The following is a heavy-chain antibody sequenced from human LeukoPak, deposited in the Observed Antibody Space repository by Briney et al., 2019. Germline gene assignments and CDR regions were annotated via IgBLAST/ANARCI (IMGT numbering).Heavy chain of an antibody. Sequence: PSETLSLTCTVSGGSISSSSYYWSWIRQPPGKGLEWIGYIYYSGSTNHNPSLKSRVTISLDTSKNQFSLKLNSVTAADTAVYYCATTPDYYESSGYHYFDSWGQGTLVTVSS. D-gene: IGHD3-22*01. CDR2: IYYSGST. V-gene: IGHV4-61*01. CDR1: GGSISSSSYY. J-gene: IGHJ4*02. CDR3: ATTPDYYESSGYHYFDS.